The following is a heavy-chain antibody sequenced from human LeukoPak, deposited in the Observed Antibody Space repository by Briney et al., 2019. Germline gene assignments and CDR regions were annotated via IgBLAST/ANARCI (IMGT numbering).Heavy chain of an antibody. V-gene: IGHV4-59*01. Sequence: SETLSLTCTVSGGSISSYYWSWIRQPPGKGLEWIGYIYYSGSTNYNPSLKSRVTISVDTSKNQFSLKLSSVTAADTAVYYCARDLSPVTTGDYWGQGTLVTVSP. CDR2: IYYSGST. D-gene: IGHD4-17*01. J-gene: IGHJ4*02. CDR1: GGSISSYY. CDR3: ARDLSPVTTGDY.